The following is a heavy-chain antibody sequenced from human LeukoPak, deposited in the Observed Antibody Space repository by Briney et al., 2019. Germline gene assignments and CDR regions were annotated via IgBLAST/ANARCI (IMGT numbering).Heavy chain of an antibody. CDR1: GGTFSSYA. Sequence: SVKVSCKASGGTFSSYAISWVRQAPGQGLEWMGGIIPIFGTANYAQKFQGRVTITADESTSTAYMELSSLRSEDTAVYYRARGRKSLGYCSSTSCYSYNWFDPWGQGTLVTVSS. CDR3: ARGRKSLGYCSSTSCYSYNWFDP. J-gene: IGHJ5*02. D-gene: IGHD2-2*01. V-gene: IGHV1-69*01. CDR2: IIPIFGTA.